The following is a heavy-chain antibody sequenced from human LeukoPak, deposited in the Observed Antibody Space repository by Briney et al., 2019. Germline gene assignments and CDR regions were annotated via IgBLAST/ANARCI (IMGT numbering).Heavy chain of an antibody. Sequence: PSETLSLTCTVSGGSISSYYWSWIRQLPGKGLEWIGYIYYSGSTNYNPSLKSRVTMSVDTSKNQFSLNLRSVTPEDTAVYYCARNLIPEQLVLNFWGQGTLVTVSS. CDR2: IYYSGST. CDR3: ARNLIPEQLVLNF. CDR1: GGSISSYY. V-gene: IGHV4-59*01. D-gene: IGHD6-13*01. J-gene: IGHJ4*02.